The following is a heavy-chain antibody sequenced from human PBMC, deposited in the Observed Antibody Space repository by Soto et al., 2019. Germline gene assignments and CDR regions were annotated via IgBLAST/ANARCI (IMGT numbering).Heavy chain of an antibody. CDR3: ARGGYYYYMDV. V-gene: IGHV1-8*01. J-gene: IGHJ6*03. Sequence: ASVKVSCKASGYTFTSYDINWVRQATGQGLEWMGWMNPNSGNTGYAQNFQGRVTMTRNTSISTAYMELRSLSFEDPAVYYCARGGYYYYMDVWGKGTTVTVSS. CDR1: GYTFTSYD. CDR2: MNPNSGNT.